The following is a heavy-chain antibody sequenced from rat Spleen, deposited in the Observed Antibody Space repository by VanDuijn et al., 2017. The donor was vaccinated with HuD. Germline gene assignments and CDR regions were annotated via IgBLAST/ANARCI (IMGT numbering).Heavy chain of an antibody. D-gene: IGHD1-2*01. Sequence: EVQLQESGPGLVKPSQSLSLTCSVTGYSITDTYRWNWIRKFPGNKLAWMGYINSAGSTNYNPSLKSRISITRDTSKNQFFLQVNSVTTEDTATYYCARRSIAAISHYFDYWGQGVMVTVSS. CDR1: GYSITDTYR. CDR2: INSAGST. V-gene: IGHV3-3*01. CDR3: ARRSIAAISHYFDY. J-gene: IGHJ2*01.